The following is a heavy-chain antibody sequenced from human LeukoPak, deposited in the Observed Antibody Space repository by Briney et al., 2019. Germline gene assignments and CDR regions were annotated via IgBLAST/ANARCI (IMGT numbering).Heavy chain of an antibody. J-gene: IGHJ4*02. CDR3: AIVMTRTMVLAVPPSDY. Sequence: SGGSLRLSSADSGFTFRSYAMSSVRQAPGKGVEWVSDISGSGGSTYYADPVRGRISISRDNSKTTLYLQMNSLRAEDTAVYYCAIVMTRTMVLAVPPSDYSGQGNLVTVSS. V-gene: IGHV3-23*01. CDR2: ISGSGGST. D-gene: IGHD3-10*01. CDR1: GFTFRSYA.